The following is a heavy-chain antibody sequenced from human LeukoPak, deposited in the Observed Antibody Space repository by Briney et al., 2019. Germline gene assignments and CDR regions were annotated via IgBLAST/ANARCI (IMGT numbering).Heavy chain of an antibody. CDR3: TRDSYISDVYYGMDV. CDR1: GFTFSSYW. CDR2: INPDGSHT. J-gene: IGHJ6*02. D-gene: IGHD1-26*01. Sequence: GGSLRLSCAASGFTFSSYWMHWVRQAPGKGLVWVSRINPDGSHTSYADPVKGRFTISRDNAKNTLYLQMNSLRAEDAAVYFCTRDSYISDVYYGMDVWGQGATVTVSS. V-gene: IGHV3-74*01.